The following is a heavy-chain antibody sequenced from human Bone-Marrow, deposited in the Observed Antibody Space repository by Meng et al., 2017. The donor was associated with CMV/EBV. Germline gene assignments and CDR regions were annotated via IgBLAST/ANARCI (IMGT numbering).Heavy chain of an antibody. J-gene: IGHJ3*02. D-gene: IGHD3-22*01. CDR3: ARAPLGGYYSGSGLHDAFDM. CDR1: GGIFSNYA. Sequence: SVKVSCKTSGGIFSNYAFNWVRQAPGQGLEWMGVIIPIFRTTNYAQKFQGRVTITTDESTSTAYMELSSLRSEDAAVYFCARAPLGGYYSGSGLHDAFDMWGQGTKVTVSS. V-gene: IGHV1-69*05. CDR2: IIPIFRTT.